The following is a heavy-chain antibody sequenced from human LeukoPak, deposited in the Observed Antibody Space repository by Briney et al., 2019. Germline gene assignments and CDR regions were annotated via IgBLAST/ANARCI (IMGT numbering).Heavy chain of an antibody. CDR2: ISWNSGNI. CDR1: GFTFDDYA. CDR3: AKVGRSGFFDY. D-gene: IGHD3-10*01. J-gene: IGHJ4*02. V-gene: IGHV3-9*01. Sequence: GGSLRLSCAASGFTFDDYAMHWVRQAPGKGLEWVSGISWNSGNIGYAGSVRGRFTVSRDNAKNSLYLQMYSLRAEDTALYYCAKVGRSGFFDYWGQGALVTVSS.